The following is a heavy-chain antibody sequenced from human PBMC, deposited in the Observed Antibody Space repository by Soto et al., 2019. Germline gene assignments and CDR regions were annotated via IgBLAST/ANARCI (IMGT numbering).Heavy chain of an antibody. V-gene: IGHV4-39*01. CDR3: ARPVVRFLEWRFDY. CDR2: FYYSGST. CDR1: GGSISSSNYF. Sequence: SEILSLTCTVSGGSISSSNYFWGWIRQPPGKGLEWIGSFYYSGSTYYNPSLKSRVTISVDTSKNQFSLKLSSVTAADTAVYYCARPVVRFLEWRFDYWGQGTLVTVSS. J-gene: IGHJ4*02. D-gene: IGHD3-3*01.